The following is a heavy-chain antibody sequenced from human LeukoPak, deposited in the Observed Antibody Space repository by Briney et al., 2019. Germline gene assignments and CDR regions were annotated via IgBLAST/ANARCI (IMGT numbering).Heavy chain of an antibody. CDR3: ARGTYSSSGFDY. CDR1: GYTFTSYD. CDR2: MNPNSGNT. J-gene: IGHJ4*02. D-gene: IGHD6-13*01. Sequence: ASVKVSCKASGYTFTSYDINWVRQAAGQGLEWMGWMNPNSGNTGYAQKFQGRVTMTRNTSISTAYMELSSLRSEDTAVYYCARGTYSSSGFDYWGQGTLVTVSS. V-gene: IGHV1-8*01.